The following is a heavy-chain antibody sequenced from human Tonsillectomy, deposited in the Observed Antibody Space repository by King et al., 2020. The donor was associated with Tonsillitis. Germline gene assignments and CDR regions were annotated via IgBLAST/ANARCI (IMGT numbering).Heavy chain of an antibody. D-gene: IGHD3-10*01. Sequence: TLKESGPTLVKPTQTLTLTCTFSGFSLSTSGVGVGWIRQPPGKALEWLALIYWDDDKRYSPSLKSRLTITKDTSKNQVVLAMTDMDPVDTATYYCAHRPAGSGSYFMSSHYIFDYWGQGTLVTVSS. V-gene: IGHV2-5*02. CDR1: GFSLSTSGVG. J-gene: IGHJ4*02. CDR3: AHRPAGSGSYFMSSHYIFDY. CDR2: IYWDDDK.